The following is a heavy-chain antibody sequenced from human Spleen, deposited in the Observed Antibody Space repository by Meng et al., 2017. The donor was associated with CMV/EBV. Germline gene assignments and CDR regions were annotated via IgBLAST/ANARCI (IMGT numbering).Heavy chain of an antibody. Sequence: GGSLRLSCAASGFTFSNYALSWVRHTPGKGLEWVSAISSTDGTTYYADFVEGRFTISRDNPRNSLYLKMNSLRAEDTAVYYCAREDHIVEVPDGSDVWGQGTTVTVSS. V-gene: IGHV3-23*01. CDR2: ISSTDGTT. CDR3: AREDHIVEVPDGSDV. J-gene: IGHJ6*02. CDR1: GFTFSNYA. D-gene: IGHD2-2*01.